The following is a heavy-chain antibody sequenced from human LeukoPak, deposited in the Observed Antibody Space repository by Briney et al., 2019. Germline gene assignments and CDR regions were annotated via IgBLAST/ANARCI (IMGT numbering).Heavy chain of an antibody. CDR2: IYYSGGT. V-gene: IGHV4-59*01. D-gene: IGHD3-22*01. CDR1: GGSISSYY. J-gene: IGHJ3*02. Sequence: SETLSLTCTVSGGSISSYYWSWIRQPPGKGLEWIGYIYYSGGTNYNPSLKSRVPISVDTSKNQFSLKLSSVTAADTAVYYCALRGLYYYDSSGYPLGNIDIWGQGTMDTVSS. CDR3: ALRGLYYYDSSGYPLGNIDI.